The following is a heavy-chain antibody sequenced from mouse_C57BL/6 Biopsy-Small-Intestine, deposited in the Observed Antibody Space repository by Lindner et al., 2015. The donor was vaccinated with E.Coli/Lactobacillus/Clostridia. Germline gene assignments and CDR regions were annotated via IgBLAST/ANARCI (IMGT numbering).Heavy chain of an antibody. Sequence: VQLQESGPELVKPGASVKMSCKASVYTFTSYVMHWVKQKPGQGLEWIGYINPYNDGTKYNEKFKGKATLISDKSSRTAYMELSSLTSEDSAVYYCAYGDEYYFDYWGQGTTLTVSS. CDR1: VYTFTSYV. J-gene: IGHJ2*01. CDR3: AYGDEYYFDY. V-gene: IGHV1-14*01. D-gene: IGHD2-13*01. CDR2: INPYNDGT.